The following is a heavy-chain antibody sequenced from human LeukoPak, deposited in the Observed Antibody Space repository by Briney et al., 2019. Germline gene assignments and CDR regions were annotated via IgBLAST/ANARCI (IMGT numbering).Heavy chain of an antibody. Sequence: GGSLRLSCAASRFTFSSYGMHWVRQAPGKGPEWVAVISYDGSNKYYADSVKGRFTISRDNSKNTLYLQMNSLRAEDTAVYYCAKDLRVTNGYYYYYYMDVWGKGTTVTVSS. CDR2: ISYDGSNK. CDR1: RFTFSSYG. V-gene: IGHV3-30*18. J-gene: IGHJ6*03. CDR3: AKDLRVTNGYYYYYYMDV. D-gene: IGHD2-8*01.